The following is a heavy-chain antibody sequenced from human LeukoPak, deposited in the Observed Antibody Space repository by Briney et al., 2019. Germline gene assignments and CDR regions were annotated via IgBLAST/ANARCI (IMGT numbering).Heavy chain of an antibody. J-gene: IGHJ4*02. CDR1: GYTFTGYY. CDR2: INPSSGDT. CDR3: AREYSYGAGQDY. D-gene: IGHD5-18*01. V-gene: IGHV1-2*02. Sequence: ASVRVSCKASGYTFTGYYMHWVRQAPGQGLEWMGWINPSSGDTNYAQKFQGRVTMTRGTSISTAYMELSRLRSDDTAVYYCAREYSYGAGQDYWGQGTLVTVSS.